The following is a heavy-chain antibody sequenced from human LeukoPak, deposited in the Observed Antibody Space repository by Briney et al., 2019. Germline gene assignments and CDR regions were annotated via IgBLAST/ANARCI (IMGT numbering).Heavy chain of an antibody. Sequence: GGSLRLSCAASGFTFGSYAMNWVRQAPGKGLEWVSGISGSGASTYYADSVKGRFTISRDNSKNTLYLQMNSLRAEDTAVYYCARAGFGEWYFDDWGQGTLVTVSS. J-gene: IGHJ4*02. CDR2: ISGSGAST. CDR1: GFTFGSYA. D-gene: IGHD3-10*01. CDR3: ARAGFGEWYFDD. V-gene: IGHV3-23*01.